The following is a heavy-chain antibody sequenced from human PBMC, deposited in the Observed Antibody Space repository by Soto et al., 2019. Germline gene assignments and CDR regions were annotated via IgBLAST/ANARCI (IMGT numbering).Heavy chain of an antibody. CDR2: IYYSGST. J-gene: IGHJ5*02. CDR3: VRGIMGPSRIYNWFDP. Sequence: QVQLQESGPGLVKPSQTLSLTCTVSGGSIRSGAYYWSWIRQHPGKGLEWIGYIYYSGSTYYNPSLKGRVIISLDTAENQFSLGLSSVTAADTAVYFWVRGIMGPSRIYNWFDPWGQGTLVTVSS. V-gene: IGHV4-31*03. D-gene: IGHD1-26*01. CDR1: GGSIRSGAYY.